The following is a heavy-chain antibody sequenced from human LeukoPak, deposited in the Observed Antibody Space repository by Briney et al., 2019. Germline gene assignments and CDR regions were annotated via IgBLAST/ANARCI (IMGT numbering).Heavy chain of an antibody. D-gene: IGHD3-22*01. J-gene: IGHJ4*02. CDR3: ARHFDYYDSSGPSFDY. Sequence: SETLSLTCTVSGGSISSYYWSWIRQPPGKGLEWIGYIYYSGSTSYNPSLKSRVTISVDTSKNQFSLKLSSVTAADTAVYYCARHFDYYDSSGPSFDYWGQGTLVTVSS. CDR2: IYYSGST. CDR1: GGSISSYY. V-gene: IGHV4-59*08.